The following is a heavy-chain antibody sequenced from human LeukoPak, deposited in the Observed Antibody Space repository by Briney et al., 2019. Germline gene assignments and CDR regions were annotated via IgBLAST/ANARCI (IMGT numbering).Heavy chain of an antibody. D-gene: IGHD2-2*01. Sequence: GGSLRLSCVGSGFTFNTYGMLWVRQAPGKGLEWVAGISNDGNNKDYADSVKGRFTISRDNSKNTMYLQMNSLGVEDTAVYYCAKAAYCTSTSCHFSGYAQRPLDSWGQGTLVTVSS. J-gene: IGHJ4*02. CDR3: AKAAYCTSTSCHFSGYAQRPLDS. CDR2: ISNDGNNK. CDR1: GFTFNTYG. V-gene: IGHV3-30*18.